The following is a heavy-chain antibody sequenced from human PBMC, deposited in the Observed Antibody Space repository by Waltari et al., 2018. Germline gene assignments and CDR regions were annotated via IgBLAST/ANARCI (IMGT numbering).Heavy chain of an antibody. Sequence: QVQLVQSGAEVKKPGASVKVSCKASGYTFTKYDLSWVRQALGQGLEWMGWISVYNGNTDYAQKFQGRVTLTTDTSTTTAYMELRSLRSDDTAVYYCARNSYTGYGDSWGQGTLVAVSS. CDR3: ARNSYTGYGDS. J-gene: IGHJ4*02. D-gene: IGHD5-12*01. CDR1: GYTFTKYD. V-gene: IGHV1-18*01. CDR2: ISVYNGNT.